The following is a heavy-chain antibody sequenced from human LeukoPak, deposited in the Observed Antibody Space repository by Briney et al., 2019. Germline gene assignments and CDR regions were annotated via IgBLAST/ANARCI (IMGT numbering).Heavy chain of an antibody. D-gene: IGHD1-26*01. V-gene: IGHV3-23*01. CDR1: GFTFSSNA. J-gene: IGHJ4*02. CDR2: ISGSGGST. CDR3: ANDRGSYRVFDY. Sequence: GGSLRLSCAASGFTFSSNAMNWVRQAPGKGLEWVSGISGSGGSTYYADSVKGRFTISRDNSKNTLYLQMNSLRAEDTAVYYCANDRGSYRVFDYWGQGTLVTVSS.